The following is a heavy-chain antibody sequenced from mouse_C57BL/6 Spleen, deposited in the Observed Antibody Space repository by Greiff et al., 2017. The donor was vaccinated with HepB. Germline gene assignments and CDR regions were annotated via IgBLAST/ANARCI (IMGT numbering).Heavy chain of an antibody. CDR2: ISSGSSTI. J-gene: IGHJ4*01. CDR3: ARFDYDYYAMDY. D-gene: IGHD2-4*01. V-gene: IGHV5-17*01. CDR1: GFTFSDYG. Sequence: EVKVVESGGGLVKPGGSLKLSCAASGFTFSDYGMHWVRQAPEKGLEWVAYISSGSSTIYYADTVKGRFTISRDNAKNTLFLQMTSLRSEDTAMYYCARFDYDYYAMDYWGQGTSVTVSS.